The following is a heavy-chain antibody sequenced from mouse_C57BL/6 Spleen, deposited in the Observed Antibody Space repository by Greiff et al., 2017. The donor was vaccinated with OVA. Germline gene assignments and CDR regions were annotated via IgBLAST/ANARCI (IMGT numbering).Heavy chain of an antibody. Sequence: VQLQQSDAELVKPGASVKLSCKASGYTFTDYTIHWMKQRPEQGLEWIGYIYPRDGSTKYNEKFKGKATLTADKSSSTAYMQLNSLTSEDSAVYFCARDDDCDNYFDYWGQGTTLTVSS. CDR2: IYPRDGST. V-gene: IGHV1-78*01. CDR3: ARDDDCDNYFDY. D-gene: IGHD2-4*01. J-gene: IGHJ2*01. CDR1: GYTFTDYT.